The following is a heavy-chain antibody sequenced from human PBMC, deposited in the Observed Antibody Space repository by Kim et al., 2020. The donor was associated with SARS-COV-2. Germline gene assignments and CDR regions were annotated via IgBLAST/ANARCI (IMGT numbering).Heavy chain of an antibody. D-gene: IGHD6-19*01. V-gene: IGHV3-7*01. CDR1: GFTFSSYW. J-gene: IGHJ2*01. Sequence: GGSLRLSCAASGFTFSSYWMSWVRQAPGKGLEWVANIKKDGSEKYYVDSVKGRFTISRDNAKNSLYLQMNSLRTEDTAVYYCARFGQWLVDWYFDLWGRGTLVTVSS. CDR2: IKKDGSEK. CDR3: ARFGQWLVDWYFDL.